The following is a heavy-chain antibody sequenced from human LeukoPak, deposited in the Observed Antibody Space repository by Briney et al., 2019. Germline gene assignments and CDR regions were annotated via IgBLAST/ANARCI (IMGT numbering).Heavy chain of an antibody. D-gene: IGHD6-6*01. CDR2: INHSGST. CDR1: GGSFSGYY. Sequence: PSETLSLTCAVYGGSFSGYYWSWIRQPPGKGLEWIGEINHSGSTNYNPSLKGRVTISVDTSKNQFSLKLSSVTAADTAVYYCARIRPEYSSSATTFLDYWGQGTLVTVSS. CDR3: ARIRPEYSSSATTFLDY. J-gene: IGHJ4*02. V-gene: IGHV4-34*01.